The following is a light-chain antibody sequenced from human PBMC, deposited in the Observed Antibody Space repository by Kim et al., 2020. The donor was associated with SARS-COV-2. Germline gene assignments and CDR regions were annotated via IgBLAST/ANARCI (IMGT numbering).Light chain of an antibody. CDR1: QGISND. CDR2: ATS. V-gene: IGKV1-6*01. J-gene: IGKJ4*01. CDR3: LQDYDCPRT. Sequence: AIQMTQSPSSLSASVGDRVTITCRASQGISNDLGWYQQKPGRAPNLLIYATSTLQSGVPSRFSGSGSGTDFTLTISSLQPEDVATYYCLQDYDCPRTFGGGTKVEIK.